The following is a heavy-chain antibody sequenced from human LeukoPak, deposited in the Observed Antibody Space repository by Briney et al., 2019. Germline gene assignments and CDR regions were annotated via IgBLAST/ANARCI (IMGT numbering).Heavy chain of an antibody. CDR2: INTDTGGT. Sequence: PGESLRLSCAASGXTFTDYWVHWVRQVPGKGLVWVSIINTDTGGTYYADSVKGRFTISRDNAKSTLYLQMDSLRAEDTAVYYCARAGAYHFDNWGQGTLVTVSS. CDR1: GXTFTDYW. J-gene: IGHJ4*02. D-gene: IGHD3-16*01. V-gene: IGHV3-74*01. CDR3: ARAGAYHFDN.